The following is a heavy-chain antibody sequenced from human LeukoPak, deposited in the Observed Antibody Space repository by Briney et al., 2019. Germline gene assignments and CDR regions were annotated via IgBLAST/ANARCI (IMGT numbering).Heavy chain of an antibody. CDR2: IKQDGSEK. CDR1: GFTFSSYW. CDR3: ARDRDYDFFDY. J-gene: IGHJ4*02. Sequence: GGSLRLSCAASGFTFSSYWMSWIRQAPGKGLEWVANIKQDGSEKYYVDSVKGRFTISRDNSKNTLYLQMNSLRAEDTAVYYCARDRDYDFFDYWGQGTLVTVSS. V-gene: IGHV3-7*01. D-gene: IGHD3-3*01.